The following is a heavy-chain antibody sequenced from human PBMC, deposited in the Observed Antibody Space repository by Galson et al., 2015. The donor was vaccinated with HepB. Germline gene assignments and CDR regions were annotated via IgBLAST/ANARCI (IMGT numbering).Heavy chain of an antibody. CDR2: IIPIFGTA. CDR1: GGTFSSYA. J-gene: IGHJ4*02. D-gene: IGHD3-10*01. CDR3: AREGGGITMVQGVIPTGYDY. V-gene: IGHV1-69*13. Sequence: SVKVSCKASGGTFSSYAISWVRQAPGQGLEWMGGIIPIFGTANYAQKFQGRVTITADESTSTAYMELSSLRSEDTAVYYCAREGGGITMVQGVIPTGYDYWGQGTLVTVSS.